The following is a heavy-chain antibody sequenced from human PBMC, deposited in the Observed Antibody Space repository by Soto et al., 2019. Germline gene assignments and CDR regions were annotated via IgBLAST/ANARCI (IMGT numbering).Heavy chain of an antibody. CDR3: ARDQSRTYGSGYYPGSY. CDR1: GFTFSSYW. V-gene: IGHV3-7*03. J-gene: IGHJ4*02. Sequence: EVQLVESGGGLVQPGGSLRLSCAASGFTFSSYWMSWVRQAPGKGLEWVANIKQDGSEKYYVDSVKGRFTASRDNAENSLYLQMNSLRAEDTAVYYLARDQSRTYGSGYYPGSYWGQGTLVTVSS. D-gene: IGHD6-19*01. CDR2: IKQDGSEK.